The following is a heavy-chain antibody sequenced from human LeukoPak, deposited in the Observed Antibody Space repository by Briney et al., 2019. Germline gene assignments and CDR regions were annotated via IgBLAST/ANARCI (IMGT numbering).Heavy chain of an antibody. D-gene: IGHD6-19*01. CDR3: ARSLNPYSSGWYDY. V-gene: IGHV3-7*01. CDR2: IKQDGSEK. CDR1: GFTFSSYW. Sequence: GGSLRLSCAASGFTFSSYWMSWVRQAPGKGLEWVANIKQDGSEKYYVDSVKGRFTISRDNAENSLYLQMNSLRAEDTAVYYCARSLNPYSSGWYDYWGQGALVTVSS. J-gene: IGHJ4*02.